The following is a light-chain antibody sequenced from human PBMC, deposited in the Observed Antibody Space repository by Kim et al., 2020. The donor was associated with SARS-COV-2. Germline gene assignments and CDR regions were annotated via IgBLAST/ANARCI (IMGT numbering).Light chain of an antibody. CDR3: CSFAGGYTLI. Sequence: GQSVTISCTGTGSNVGAYTYVSWYQQHPGKAPKLIIYGVTERPSGVPDRFSASKSGPTASLTIYGLRTEDEADYYCCSFAGGYTLIFGGGTTLTVL. CDR2: GVT. CDR1: GSNVGAYTY. V-gene: IGLV2-11*03. J-gene: IGLJ2*01.